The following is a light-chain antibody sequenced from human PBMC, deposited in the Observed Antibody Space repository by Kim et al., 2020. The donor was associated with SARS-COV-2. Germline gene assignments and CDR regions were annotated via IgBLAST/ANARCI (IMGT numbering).Light chain of an antibody. Sequence: SVSPGQTASITCSGTKLGDKYANGYQQKPGQAPVLVIFPHTKRPSGISQRFSGSSSGNTATLTISPAQTMDEADYYCQALDSSTAVFGEGTQLTVL. CDR1: KLGDKY. V-gene: IGLV3-1*01. CDR2: PHT. J-gene: IGLJ3*02. CDR3: QALDSSTAV.